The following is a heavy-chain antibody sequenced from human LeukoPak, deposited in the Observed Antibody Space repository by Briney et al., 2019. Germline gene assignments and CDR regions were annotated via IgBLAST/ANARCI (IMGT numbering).Heavy chain of an antibody. V-gene: IGHV1-18*01. CDR3: ARDGRDHWDTRIWYLGNWFDP. CDR2: ISTYSGNT. D-gene: IGHD6-13*01. Sequence: GASVKVSCKASGYTFTTYGISWVRQAPGQGPEWMGWISTYSGNTHYAQELQGRVTLTTDTSTSTAYMDLRSLRSDDTAVYYCARDGRDHWDTRIWYLGNWFDPWGQGTLVTVSS. J-gene: IGHJ5*02. CDR1: GYTFTTYG.